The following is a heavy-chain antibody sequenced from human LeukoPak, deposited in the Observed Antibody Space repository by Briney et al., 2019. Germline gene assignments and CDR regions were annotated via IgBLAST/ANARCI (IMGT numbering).Heavy chain of an antibody. CDR2: IIPLFGTV. CDR3: ATPPPGYSFSNHYYYMDA. Sequence: EASVKVSCKPSGGTINDYAVYWVRQAPGQGLEWMARIIPLFGTVNYAQKFQDRLTVSADKSTNTAHMELSSLRFEDTAIHYCATPPPGYSFSNHYYYMDAWGRGTTVTVSS. CDR1: GGTINDYA. D-gene: IGHD1-1*01. J-gene: IGHJ6*03. V-gene: IGHV1-69*06.